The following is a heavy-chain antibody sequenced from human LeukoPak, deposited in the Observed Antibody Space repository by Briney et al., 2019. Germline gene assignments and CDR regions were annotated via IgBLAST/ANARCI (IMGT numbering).Heavy chain of an antibody. CDR2: IYYSGST. V-gene: IGHV4-31*03. CDR1: GGSISSGGYY. D-gene: IGHD3-22*01. CDR3: ARGVRDYYDSSGYYALDAFDI. Sequence: SQTLSLTCTVSGGSISSGGYYWSWIRKHPGKGLEWIGYIYYSGSTYYNPSLKSRVTISVDTSKNQFSLKLSSVTAADTAVYYCARGVRDYYDSSGYYALDAFDIWGQGTMVTVSS. J-gene: IGHJ3*02.